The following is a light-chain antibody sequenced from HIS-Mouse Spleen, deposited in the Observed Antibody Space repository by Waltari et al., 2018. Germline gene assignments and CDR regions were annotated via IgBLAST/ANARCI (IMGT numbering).Light chain of an antibody. CDR3: MQALQTPFT. V-gene: IGKV2-28*01. CDR2: LGS. Sequence: DIVITQSPLSLPVTPGEPASLPCRARQSLLHSNGYNYLDWYLQKPGQSPQLLIYLGSNRASGVPDRFSGSGSGTDFTLKISRVEAEDVGVYYCMQALQTPFTFGPGTKVDIK. CDR1: QSLLHSNGYNY. J-gene: IGKJ3*01.